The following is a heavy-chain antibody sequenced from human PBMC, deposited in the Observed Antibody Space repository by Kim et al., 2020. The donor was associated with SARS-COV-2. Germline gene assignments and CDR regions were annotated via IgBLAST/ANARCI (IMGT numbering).Heavy chain of an antibody. J-gene: IGHJ4*02. D-gene: IGHD2-2*01. CDR2: ISFGGVT. CDR3: AGICGTTSCSDDY. V-gene: IGHV3-23*01. CDR1: GITFSNYG. Sequence: GGSLRLSCAASGITFSNYGVSWVRQAPGKGLEWVSAISFGGVTDYADSVRGRFTTSRDNPKSTVYLQMNSLRAEDTAVYYCAGICGTTSCSDDYWGQGTL.